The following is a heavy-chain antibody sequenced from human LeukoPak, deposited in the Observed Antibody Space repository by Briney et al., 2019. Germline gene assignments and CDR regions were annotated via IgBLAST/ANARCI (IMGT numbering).Heavy chain of an antibody. CDR2: INQSGST. V-gene: IGHV4-34*01. J-gene: IGHJ4*02. CDR3: ARGRITIFGVVIAPIVY. Sequence: SETLSLTCAVYGGSFSGYYWSWIRQPPGKGLEWIGEINQSGSTNYNPSLKSRVTISVDTSKNQFSLKLSSVTAADTAVYYCARGRITIFGVVIAPIVYWGQGTLVTVSS. D-gene: IGHD3-3*01. CDR1: GGSFSGYY.